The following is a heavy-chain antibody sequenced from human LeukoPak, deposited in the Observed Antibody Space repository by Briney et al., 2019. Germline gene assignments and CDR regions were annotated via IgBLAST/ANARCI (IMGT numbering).Heavy chain of an antibody. CDR3: ARGRDYGDYIDY. CDR2: INHSGST. J-gene: IGHJ4*02. V-gene: IGHV4-34*01. D-gene: IGHD4-17*01. Sequence: SETLSLTCAVYGGSFSGYYWSWIRQPPGKGLEWIGEINHSGSTNYNPSLKSRVTISVDTSKNQFSLKLSSVTAADTAVYYCARGRDYGDYIDYWGQGTLVTVSS. CDR1: GGSFSGYY.